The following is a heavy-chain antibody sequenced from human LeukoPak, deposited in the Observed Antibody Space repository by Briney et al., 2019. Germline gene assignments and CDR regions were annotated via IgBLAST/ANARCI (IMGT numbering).Heavy chain of an antibody. CDR2: INHSGST. D-gene: IGHD3-22*01. V-gene: IGHV4-34*01. J-gene: IGHJ4*02. CDR1: GGSFSGYY. CDR3: ARSGYYYDSSGYYQFDY. Sequence: SETLSLTCGVYGGSFSGYYWSWIRQPPGKGLEWIGEINHSGSTNYNPSLKSRVTMSVDTSKNQFSLKLSSVTAADTAVYYCARSGYYYDSSGYYQFDYWGQGTLVTVSS.